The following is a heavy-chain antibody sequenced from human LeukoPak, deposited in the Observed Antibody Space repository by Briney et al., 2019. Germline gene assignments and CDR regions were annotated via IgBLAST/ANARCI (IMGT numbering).Heavy chain of an antibody. V-gene: IGHV3-7*05. Sequence: GGSLRLSCEASGFTFSNYWMNWVRQAPGRGLEWVANIKRDGSEKHYVDFVKGRFTISRDNVKNSLYLRMSSLRAEDTAVYYCVTDVSGSLGDWGQGTLVTVSS. J-gene: IGHJ1*01. CDR3: VTDVSGSLGD. D-gene: IGHD5-12*01. CDR2: IKRDGSEK. CDR1: GFTFSNYW.